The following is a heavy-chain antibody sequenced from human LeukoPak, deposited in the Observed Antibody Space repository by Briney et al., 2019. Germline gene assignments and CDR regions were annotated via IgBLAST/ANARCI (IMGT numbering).Heavy chain of an antibody. D-gene: IGHD5-18*01. CDR1: GYTFTGYY. CDR3: ARGGWSGYSYGSVPEKYFDY. CDR2: INPNSGGT. V-gene: IGHV1-2*02. Sequence: ASVKVSCKASGYTFTGYYMHWVRQAPGQGLEWMAWINPNSGGTNYAQRFEGRVTMTRDTSISTAYMELSRLTSDDTAVYYCARGGWSGYSYGSVPEKYFDYWGQGTLVTVSS. J-gene: IGHJ4*02.